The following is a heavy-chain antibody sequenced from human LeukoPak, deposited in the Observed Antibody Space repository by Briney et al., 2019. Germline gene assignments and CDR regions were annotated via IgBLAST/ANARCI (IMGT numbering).Heavy chain of an antibody. Sequence: SETLSLTCTVSGGSISSYYWSWFRQPPGKGLEWIGYIWDTEITDYNPSLKSRVTISLDTSKNHFSLKLRSVTAADTALYFCARGLVLATDDAFDIWGQGTLVTVSS. CDR3: ARGLVLATDDAFDI. D-gene: IGHD5-12*01. J-gene: IGHJ3*02. CDR2: IWDTEIT. CDR1: GGSISSYY. V-gene: IGHV4-59*01.